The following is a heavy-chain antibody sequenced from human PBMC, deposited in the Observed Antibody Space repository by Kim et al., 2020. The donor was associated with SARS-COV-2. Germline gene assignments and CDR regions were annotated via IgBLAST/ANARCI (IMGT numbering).Heavy chain of an antibody. D-gene: IGHD5-12*01. CDR2: ISSSSSNT. J-gene: IGHJ2*01. Sequence: GGSLRLSCAASGFTFSDYYMRWIRQAPGKGLEWVSYISSSSSNTNYADSVKGRFTISRDNAKNTLYLQMNSLRAEDTAVYYCARDTGLRYSGWLQDWYFDLWGRGTLVTVSS. V-gene: IGHV3-11*06. CDR1: GFTFSDYY. CDR3: ARDTGLRYSGWLQDWYFDL.